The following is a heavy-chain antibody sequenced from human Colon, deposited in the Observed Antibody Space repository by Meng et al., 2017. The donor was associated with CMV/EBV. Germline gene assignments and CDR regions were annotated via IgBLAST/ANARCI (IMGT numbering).Heavy chain of an antibody. D-gene: IGHD6-19*01. J-gene: IGHJ5*01. Sequence: LRLSCAISGDKVSSNSATWNWIRQSPSRGLEWLARTYLRSKWYIAYADSVRSRINITTDTAKNQVSLQLSSVTPEDTAVYYCVRGSSGWGNWFDSWGQGTLVTVSS. CDR1: GDKVSSNSAT. CDR3: VRGSSGWGNWFDS. V-gene: IGHV6-1*01. CDR2: TYLRSKWYI.